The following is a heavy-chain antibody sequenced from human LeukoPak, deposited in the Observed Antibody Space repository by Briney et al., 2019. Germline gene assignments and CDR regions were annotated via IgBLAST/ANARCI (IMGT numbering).Heavy chain of an antibody. J-gene: IGHJ3*02. CDR1: GGSLSGYY. CDR3: ARPKDYYDSSGYPSAFDI. CDR2: INHSGST. V-gene: IGHV4-34*01. D-gene: IGHD3-22*01. Sequence: PSETLSLTCAVYGGSLSGYYWSWIRQPPGKGLEWIGEINHSGSTNYNPSLKSRVTISVDTSKNQFSLKLSSVTAADTAVYYCARPKDYYDSSGYPSAFDIWGQGTMVTVSS.